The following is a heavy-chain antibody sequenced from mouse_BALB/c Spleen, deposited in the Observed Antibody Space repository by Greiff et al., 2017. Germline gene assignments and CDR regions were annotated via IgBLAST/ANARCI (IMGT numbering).Heavy chain of an antibody. CDR3: ARKEGPPAWFAY. CDR2: ISSGGST. Sequence: DVKLVESGGGLVKPGGSLKLSCAASGFTFSSYAMSWVRQTPEKRLEGVASISSGGSTYYPDSVKGRFTISRDNARNILYLQMSSLRSEDTAMYYCARKEGPPAWFAYWGQGTLVTVSA. CDR1: GFTFSSYA. J-gene: IGHJ3*01. V-gene: IGHV5-6-5*01. D-gene: IGHD3-3*01.